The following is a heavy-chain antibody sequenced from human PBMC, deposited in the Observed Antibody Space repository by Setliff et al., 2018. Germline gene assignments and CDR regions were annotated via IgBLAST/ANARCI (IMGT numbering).Heavy chain of an antibody. D-gene: IGHD2-2*01. CDR2: IDTSSSYI. CDR3: ARSESCGATNCSPFDY. Sequence: GGSLRLSCAASGFTFSTYTMNWVRQAPGKGLEWVSFIDTSSSYIYYADSVKGRFTISRDNAENSLYLQMNSLRAEDTAVYYCARSESCGATNCSPFDYWGQGTLVTVS. J-gene: IGHJ4*02. V-gene: IGHV3-21*01. CDR1: GFTFSTYT.